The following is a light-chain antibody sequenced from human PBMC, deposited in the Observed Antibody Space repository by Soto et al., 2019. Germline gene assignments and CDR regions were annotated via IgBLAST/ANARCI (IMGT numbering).Light chain of an antibody. Sequence: EIVLTQSPATLSLSPGERATLSCRASQSVSSYLAWYQQKPGQAPRLLIYDASTRATGIPARFRGSGSGTDFTLSISSLEPEGFAVYYCQQRGYTFGQGTKLEIK. CDR3: QQRGYT. CDR1: QSVSSY. V-gene: IGKV3-11*01. CDR2: DAS. J-gene: IGKJ2*01.